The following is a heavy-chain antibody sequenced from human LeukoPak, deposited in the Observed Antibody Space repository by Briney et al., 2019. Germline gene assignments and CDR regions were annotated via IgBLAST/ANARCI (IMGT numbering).Heavy chain of an antibody. V-gene: IGHV1-46*01. CDR2: INPSGGST. CDR1: GYTFTSYY. D-gene: IGHD4-17*01. CDR3: ARDRPHDYGDDGSPYYFDY. Sequence: ASVKVSCKASGYTFTSYYMHWVRQAPGQGLEWMGIINPSGGSTSYAQKFQGRVTMARDTSTSTVYMELSSLRSEDTAVYYCARDRPHDYGDDGSPYYFDYWGQGTLVTVSS. J-gene: IGHJ4*02.